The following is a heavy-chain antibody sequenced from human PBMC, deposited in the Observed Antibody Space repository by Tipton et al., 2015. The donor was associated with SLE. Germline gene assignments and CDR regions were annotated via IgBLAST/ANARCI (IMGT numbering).Heavy chain of an antibody. CDR3: ARGKSSSSWYVGY. V-gene: IGHV4-39*01. CDR1: GGSISSSSYY. J-gene: IGHJ4*02. D-gene: IGHD6-13*01. Sequence: TLSLTCTVSGGSISSSSYYWGWIRQPPGKGLEWIGSIYYSGSTYYNPSLKSRVTISVDTSKNQFSLKLSSVTAADTAVYYCARGKSSSSWYVGYWGQGTLVTVSS. CDR2: IYYSGST.